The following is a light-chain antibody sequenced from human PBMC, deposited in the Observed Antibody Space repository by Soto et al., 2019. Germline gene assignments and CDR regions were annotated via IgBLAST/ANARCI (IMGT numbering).Light chain of an antibody. CDR1: QSISSW. J-gene: IGKJ4*01. CDR3: QQAASFPLT. CDR2: DAS. V-gene: IGKV1-5*01. Sequence: DIQMTQSPSTLSASVGDRVTITCRASQSISSWLAWYQQKPGKAPKLLIYDASSLESGVPSRFSGSRSGTEFTLIISSLQPEDFATYFCQQAASFPLTFGGGTKVEIK.